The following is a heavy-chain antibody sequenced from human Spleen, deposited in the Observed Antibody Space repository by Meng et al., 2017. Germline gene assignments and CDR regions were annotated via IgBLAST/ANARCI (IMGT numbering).Heavy chain of an antibody. D-gene: IGHD3-22*01. CDR1: GYSFTSYS. CDR2: IYPGDSDT. V-gene: IGHV5-51*01. Sequence: GGSLRLSCMGSGYSFTSYSIGWVRQMPGKVLEWMGIIYPGDSDTRYSPSFQGQVTISADKSTSTAYLQWSSLKASDTAMYYCARVLSSGRFDYWGQGTLVTVSS. J-gene: IGHJ4*02. CDR3: ARVLSSGRFDY.